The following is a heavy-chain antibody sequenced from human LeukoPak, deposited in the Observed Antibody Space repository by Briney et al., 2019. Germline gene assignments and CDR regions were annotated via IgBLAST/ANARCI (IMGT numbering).Heavy chain of an antibody. CDR1: GYTFTSYY. V-gene: IGHV1-46*01. D-gene: IGHD1-26*01. Sequence: ASVKVSCKASGYTFTSYYMHWVRQAPGQGLEWMGIIDPSGGSTSYAQKFQGRVTMTRDTSISTAYMELSRLRSDDTAVYYCARLIRYSGDYWGQGTLVTVSS. CDR3: ARLIRYSGDY. CDR2: IDPSGGST. J-gene: IGHJ4*02.